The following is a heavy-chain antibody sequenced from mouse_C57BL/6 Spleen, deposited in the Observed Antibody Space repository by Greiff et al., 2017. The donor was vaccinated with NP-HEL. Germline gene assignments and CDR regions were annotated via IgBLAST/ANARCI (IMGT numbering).Heavy chain of an antibody. CDR2: IDPSDSYT. Sequence: QVQLQQPGAELVMPGASVKLSCKASGYTFTSYWMPWVKQRPGQGLEWIGEIDPSDSYTNYNQKFKGKSTLTVDKSSSTAYMQLSSLTSEDSAVYYCARSNYYGSSYERNYFDYWGQGTTLTVSS. CDR1: GYTFTSYW. D-gene: IGHD1-1*01. V-gene: IGHV1-69*01. J-gene: IGHJ2*01. CDR3: ARSNYYGSSYERNYFDY.